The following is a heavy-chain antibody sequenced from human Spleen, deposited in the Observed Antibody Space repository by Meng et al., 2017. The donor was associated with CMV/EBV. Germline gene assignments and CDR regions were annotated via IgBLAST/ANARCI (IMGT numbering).Heavy chain of an antibody. CDR1: GGSISTGGYY. CDR2: INHSGST. CDR3: ARAPNYFDTSGYPN. J-gene: IGHJ4*02. D-gene: IGHD3-22*01. V-gene: IGHV4-34*01. Sequence: SETLSLTCTVSGGSISTGGYYWTWIRQPPGKGLEWIGEINHSGSTNYNPSLKSRVTISVDTSKNQFSLKLNSVTAADTAVYYCARAPNYFDTSGYPNWGQGTLVTVSS.